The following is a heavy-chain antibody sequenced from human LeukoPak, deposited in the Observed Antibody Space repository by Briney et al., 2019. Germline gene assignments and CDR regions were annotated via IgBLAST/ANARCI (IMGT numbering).Heavy chain of an antibody. CDR3: ARDRSGSYSSGWWFDP. CDR1: GGSISSSSYS. J-gene: IGHJ5*02. CDR2: IYYSGST. Sequence: PSETLSLTCTVSGGSISSSSYSWGWIRQPPGKGLEWIGSIYYSGSTYYNPSLKSRVTISVDTSKNQFSLKLSSVTAADTAVYYCARDRSGSYSSGWWFDPWGQGTLVTVSS. V-gene: IGHV4-39*07. D-gene: IGHD3-10*01.